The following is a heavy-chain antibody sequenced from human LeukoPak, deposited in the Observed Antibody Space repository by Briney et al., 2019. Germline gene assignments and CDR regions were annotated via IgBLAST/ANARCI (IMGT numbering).Heavy chain of an antibody. V-gene: IGHV3-48*01. CDR1: GFTFSSYS. D-gene: IGHD6-13*01. J-gene: IGHJ4*02. CDR3: ASGASSSHGPH. Sequence: GGALRLSCAASGFTFSSYSMNWVRQAPGKGLEWVSYISSSSSTIYYADSVKGRFTISRDNAKNSLYLQMNSLRAEDTAVYYCASGASSSHGPHWGQETLVTVSS. CDR2: ISSSSSTI.